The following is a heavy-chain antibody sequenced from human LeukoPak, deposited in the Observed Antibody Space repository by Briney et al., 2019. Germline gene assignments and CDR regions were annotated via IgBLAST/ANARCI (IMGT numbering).Heavy chain of an antibody. J-gene: IGHJ4*02. CDR1: GGTFSSYA. V-gene: IGHV1-69*05. CDR2: IIPIFGTA. CDR3: ARSPAGSSGWYGMDGWGYFDY. Sequence: GASVKVSCKASGGTFSSYAISWVRQAPGQGLEWMGGIIPIFGTANYAQKFQGRVTITTDESTSTAYMELSSLRSEDTAVYYCARSPAGSSGWYGMDGWGYFDYWGQGTLVTVSS. D-gene: IGHD6-19*01.